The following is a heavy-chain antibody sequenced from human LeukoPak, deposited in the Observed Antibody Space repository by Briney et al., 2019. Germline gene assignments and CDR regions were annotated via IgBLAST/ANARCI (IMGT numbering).Heavy chain of an antibody. CDR1: GLTFSSYW. CDR2: IKQDGSDK. V-gene: IGHV3-7*01. CDR3: ARDRAAGRPHFDY. J-gene: IGHJ4*02. Sequence: GGSLRLSCAASGLTFSSYWMSWVRQAPGKGLERVANIKQDGSDKYYVDSVKGRFTISRDNAKNSLYLQVNSLRVEDTAVYYCARDRAAGRPHFDYWGQGTLVTVSS. D-gene: IGHD6-13*01.